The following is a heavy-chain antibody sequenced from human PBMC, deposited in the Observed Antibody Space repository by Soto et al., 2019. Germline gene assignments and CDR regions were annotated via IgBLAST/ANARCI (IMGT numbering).Heavy chain of an antibody. V-gene: IGHV4-31*03. Sequence: QVQLQESGPGLVKPSQTLSLPCPVSGASIPGGGSYWSGIRQHPGKGLEWIGYIYYSGFTYYNPSLKSRVTISVDTSKNQFSLKLSSVTAADTAVYYCARSVFPWGQGTLVTVSS. CDR2: IYYSGFT. J-gene: IGHJ5*02. CDR1: GASIPGGGSY. CDR3: ARSVFP.